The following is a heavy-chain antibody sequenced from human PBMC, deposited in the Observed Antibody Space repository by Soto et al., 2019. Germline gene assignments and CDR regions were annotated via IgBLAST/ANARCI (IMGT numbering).Heavy chain of an antibody. J-gene: IGHJ6*02. CDR1: GFTFISYI. CDR2: ISTSSSTI. V-gene: IGHV3-48*02. CDR3: ARDVKVDV. Sequence: GGFLRLSCAASGFTFISYIMNWVRQAPGKGLEWLSYISTSSSTIYYADSVKGRFTISRDNAKNSLYLQMKSLRDEDTAVYYCARDVKVDVWGQGTTVTVSS.